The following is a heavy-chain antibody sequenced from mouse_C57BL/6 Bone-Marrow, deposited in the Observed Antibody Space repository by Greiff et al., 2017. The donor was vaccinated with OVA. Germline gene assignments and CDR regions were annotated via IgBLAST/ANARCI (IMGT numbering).Heavy chain of an antibody. CDR3: ASYYYGSSHY. Sequence: EVKLMESGGGLVKPGGSLKLSCAASGFTFSSYAMSWVRQTPEKRLEWVATISDGGSYTYYPDNVKGRFTISRDNAKNNLYLQMSHLKSEDTAMYYCASYYYGSSHYWGQGTSVTVSS. J-gene: IGHJ4*01. D-gene: IGHD1-1*01. V-gene: IGHV5-4*03. CDR2: ISDGGSYT. CDR1: GFTFSSYA.